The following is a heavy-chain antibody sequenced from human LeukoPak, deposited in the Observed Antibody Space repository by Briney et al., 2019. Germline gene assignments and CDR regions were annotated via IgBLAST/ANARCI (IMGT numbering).Heavy chain of an antibody. CDR1: GYTFTSYA. J-gene: IGHJ3*02. Sequence: ASVKVSCKASGYTFTSYAMHWVRQAPGQRLEWMGWINAGNGNTKYSRKFQGRVTITRDTSASTAYMELSSLRSEDTAVYYCARDPWNDAFDIWGQGTMVTVSS. V-gene: IGHV1-3*01. D-gene: IGHD1-1*01. CDR3: ARDPWNDAFDI. CDR2: INAGNGNT.